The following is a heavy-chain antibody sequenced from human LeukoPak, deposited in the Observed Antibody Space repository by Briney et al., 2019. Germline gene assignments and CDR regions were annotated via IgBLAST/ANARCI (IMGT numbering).Heavy chain of an antibody. V-gene: IGHV4-34*01. CDR1: GGSISSYY. CDR3: ARGPIVVVVAAVYYYYGMDV. Sequence: SETLSLTCTVSGGSISSYYWSWIRQPPGKGLEWIGEINHSGSTNYNPSLKSRVTISVDTSKNQFSLKLSSVTAADTAVYYCARGPIVVVVAAVYYYYGMDVWGQGTTVTVSS. J-gene: IGHJ6*02. CDR2: INHSGST. D-gene: IGHD2-15*01.